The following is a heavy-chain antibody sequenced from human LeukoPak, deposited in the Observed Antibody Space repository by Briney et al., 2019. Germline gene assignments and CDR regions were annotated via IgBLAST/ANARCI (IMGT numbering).Heavy chain of an antibody. CDR3: ARGLHDYPDY. CDR1: GFTLSGNY. Sequence: PGGSLRLSCAVSGFTLSGNYMTWVRQAPGKGLEWVSIIYSGGTTYYAHSVKGRFIISRDNSKNTLYLQMNSLRAEDTAVYYCARGLHDYPDYWGQGTLVSVSS. CDR2: IYSGGTT. V-gene: IGHV3-53*01. J-gene: IGHJ4*02.